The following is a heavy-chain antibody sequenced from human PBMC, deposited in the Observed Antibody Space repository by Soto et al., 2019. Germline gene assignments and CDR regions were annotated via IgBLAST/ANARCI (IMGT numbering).Heavy chain of an antibody. D-gene: IGHD3-16*01. CDR1: GFTFSSYG. Sequence: GGSLRLSCAASGFTFSSYGMHWVRQAPGKGLEWVAVISYDGSNKYYADSVKGRFTISRDNSKNTLYLQMNSLRAEDTAVYYCAKVFGGDYYYYYGMDVWGQGTTVTVSS. J-gene: IGHJ6*02. CDR2: ISYDGSNK. CDR3: AKVFGGDYYYYYGMDV. V-gene: IGHV3-30*18.